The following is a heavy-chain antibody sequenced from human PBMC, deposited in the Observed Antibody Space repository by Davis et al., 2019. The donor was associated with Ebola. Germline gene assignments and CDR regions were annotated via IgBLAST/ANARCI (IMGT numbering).Heavy chain of an antibody. CDR3: ARDVRGITGPSEY. Sequence: AASVKVSCKASGYSFTDDGISWVRQAPGQGLEWMGWISTYNGNTNYAQKFQGRVTITRDTSTSTAYMELRSLRSDDTARYYCARDVRGITGPSEYWGQGTLVTVSS. V-gene: IGHV1-18*01. J-gene: IGHJ4*02. CDR2: ISTYNGNT. CDR1: GYSFTDDG. D-gene: IGHD1-1*01.